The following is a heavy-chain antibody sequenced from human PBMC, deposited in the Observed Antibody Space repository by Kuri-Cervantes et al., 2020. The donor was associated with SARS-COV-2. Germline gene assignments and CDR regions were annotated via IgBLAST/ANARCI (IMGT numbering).Heavy chain of an antibody. CDR2: IHSSGST. D-gene: IGHD2-21*02. Sequence: ESLKISCTVSGGSISSYYWSWIRQPAGKGLEWIRRIHSSGSTNYNPSLESRLNMSVDTSKNQFSLRLNSVTAADTAVYYCAREVTDWGQGTLVTVSS. J-gene: IGHJ4*02. CDR3: AREVTD. CDR1: GGSISSYY. V-gene: IGHV4-4*07.